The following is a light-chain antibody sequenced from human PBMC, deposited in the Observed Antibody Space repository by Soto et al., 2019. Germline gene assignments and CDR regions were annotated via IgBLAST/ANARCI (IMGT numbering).Light chain of an antibody. J-gene: IGKJ1*01. V-gene: IGKV3-20*01. CDR2: GAS. CDR3: QQYGSSPRK. Sequence: EIVLTQSPGTLSLSPGERATLSCRASQSVSSSYLAWYQQKPGQAPRLLIYGASSRATGIPDRFSGSGSGTDFTLTISRLEPEACAVYYCQQYGSSPRKFGQGTKVEIK. CDR1: QSVSSSY.